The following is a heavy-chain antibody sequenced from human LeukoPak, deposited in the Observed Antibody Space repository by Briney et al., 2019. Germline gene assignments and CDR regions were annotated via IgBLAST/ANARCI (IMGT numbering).Heavy chain of an antibody. V-gene: IGHV3-23*01. Sequence: PGGSLRLSCAASGFTFSSYAMSWVRQAPGKGLEWVSAISGSGGSIYYADSVKGRFTISRYNSKNTLYLQMNSLRAEDTAVYHCAKPGVTGRTLHYFDYWGQGTLVTVSS. CDR1: GFTFSSYA. J-gene: IGHJ4*02. D-gene: IGHD3-9*01. CDR3: AKPGVTGRTLHYFDY. CDR2: ISGSGGSI.